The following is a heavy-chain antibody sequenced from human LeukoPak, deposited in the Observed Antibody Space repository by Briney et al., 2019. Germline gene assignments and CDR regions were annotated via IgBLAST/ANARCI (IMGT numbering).Heavy chain of an antibody. CDR1: GGSVTRSSYY. CDR3: ARGQGWNYPRDNWFDP. D-gene: IGHD1-7*01. CDR2: AYQSGSS. V-gene: IGHV4-39*06. Sequence: SETLSLTCTVSGGSVTRSSYYWGWIRQPPGKGLEWIGSAYQSGSSYYNPSHRSRVTISIDTSKNQFTLNLSSVTAADTAVYYCARGQGWNYPRDNWFDPWGQGTLVTVSS. J-gene: IGHJ5*02.